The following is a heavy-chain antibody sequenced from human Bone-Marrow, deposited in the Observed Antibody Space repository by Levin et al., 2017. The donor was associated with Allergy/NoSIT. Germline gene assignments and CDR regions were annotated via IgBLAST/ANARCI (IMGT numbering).Heavy chain of an antibody. CDR2: IFYSGSN. J-gene: IGHJ3*02. CDR3: ARDHCRGGSCYSDRGAFDI. CDR1: GDSISSGGNY. Sequence: SETLSLTCTVSGDSISSGGNYWGWIRQHPGKGLEWIGNIFYSGSNYYNPSLKSRVKISVDTSKNQFSLNLGSVTAADPAVYYCARDHCRGGSCYSDRGAFDIWGQGTMVTVSS. V-gene: IGHV4-31*03. D-gene: IGHD2-15*01.